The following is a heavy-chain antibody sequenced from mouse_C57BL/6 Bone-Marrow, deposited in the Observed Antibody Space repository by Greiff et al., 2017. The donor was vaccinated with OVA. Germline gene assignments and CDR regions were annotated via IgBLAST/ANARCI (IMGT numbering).Heavy chain of an antibody. V-gene: IGHV3-6*01. CDR1: GYSITSGYY. Sequence: VQLKESGPGLVKPSQSLSLTCSVTGYSITSGYYWNWIRQFPGNKLEWMGYISYDGSNNYNPSLKNRISITRDTSKNQFFLKLNSVTPEDTSTYYCASDSSGLFAYWGQGTLVTVSA. CDR2: ISYDGSN. D-gene: IGHD3-2*02. CDR3: ASDSSGLFAY. J-gene: IGHJ3*01.